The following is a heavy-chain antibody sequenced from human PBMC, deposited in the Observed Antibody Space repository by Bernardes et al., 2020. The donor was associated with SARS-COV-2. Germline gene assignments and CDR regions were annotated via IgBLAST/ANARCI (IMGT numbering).Heavy chain of an antibody. D-gene: IGHD5-12*01. CDR1: GGSIIDHY. CDR2: IYYSENT. J-gene: IGHJ4*02. V-gene: IGHV4-59*11. Sequence: ETMALTCTVSGGSIIDHYWSWIRQPPGKGLEWIGYIYYSENTNYNPSLKSRVTMSLDTSKNQFSLKLTSLTSADTAVYYCARNIDYDPNFGYWGQGTLVTVSS. CDR3: ARNIDYDPNFGY.